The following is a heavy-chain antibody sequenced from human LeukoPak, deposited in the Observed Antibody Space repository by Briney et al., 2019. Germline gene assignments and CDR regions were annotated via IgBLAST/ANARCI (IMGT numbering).Heavy chain of an antibody. J-gene: IGHJ4*02. Sequence: ASVKVSCKASGYTFAGYYMHWVRQAPGQGLEWMGWINSNSGGTNYAQKFQGRVTMTRDTSISTAYMELSRLRSDDTAVYYCARLGPSASADQWGQGTLVTVSS. CDR2: INSNSGGT. CDR1: GYTFAGYY. CDR3: ARLGPSASADQ. V-gene: IGHV1-2*02. D-gene: IGHD3-16*01.